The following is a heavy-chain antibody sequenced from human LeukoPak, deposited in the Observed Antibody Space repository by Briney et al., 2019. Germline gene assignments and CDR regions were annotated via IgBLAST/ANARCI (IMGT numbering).Heavy chain of an antibody. CDR3: GRQGYTGSHYFIDF. CDR1: SGSISSYH. Sequence: SETLSLTCTVSSGSISSYHWGWVRQPPGKGLEWIGRIYTTGTTHYNPSLKSRLTMSVDTSTNQFSLNLTSVTAADTVVYYCGRQGYTGSHYFIDFWSQGTLVAVS. CDR2: IYTTGTT. V-gene: IGHV4-4*07. J-gene: IGHJ4*02. D-gene: IGHD1-26*01.